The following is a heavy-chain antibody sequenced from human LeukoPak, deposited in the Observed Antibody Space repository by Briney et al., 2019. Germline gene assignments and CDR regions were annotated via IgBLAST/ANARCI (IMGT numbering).Heavy chain of an antibody. Sequence: ASVKVSCKASGYTFTSYDINWVRHATGQGLEWMGGMNPNSGNTGYAQKFQGRVTMTRNTSISTAYMALSSLRSEDTAVYYCAIPNGATYSGGYAFDYWGQGTLVTVSS. D-gene: IGHD1-26*01. CDR1: GYTFTSYD. CDR3: AIPNGATYSGGYAFDY. V-gene: IGHV1-8*01. CDR2: MNPNSGNT. J-gene: IGHJ4*02.